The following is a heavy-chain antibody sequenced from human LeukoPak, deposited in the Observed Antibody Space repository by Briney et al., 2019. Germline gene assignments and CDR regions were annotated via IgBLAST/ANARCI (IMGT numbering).Heavy chain of an antibody. CDR3: ARGYSYFDY. D-gene: IGHD5-24*01. CDR1: RGSVSGYY. CDR2: IFHSGGT. Sequence: SETLSLTCTVSRGSVSGYYWSWVRQPPGKGLEWIGYIFHSGGTRYNPSLKSRVTISEDTSKTQFSVKLSSVTAADTAVYYCARGYSYFDYWGQGILVTVSS. V-gene: IGHV4-59*02. J-gene: IGHJ4*02.